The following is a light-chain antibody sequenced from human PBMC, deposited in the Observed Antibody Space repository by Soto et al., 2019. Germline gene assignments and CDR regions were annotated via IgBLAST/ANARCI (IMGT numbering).Light chain of an antibody. J-gene: IGLJ1*01. Sequence: LAQPASVSGSPGQSITISCTGTSSDIGSYDYVSWYQQHPGKAPNLIIYEVTDRPSGVSNRFSGSKSGNTASLTISGLQAEDEADYYCSSFTSTSTRLFGSGTKVTVL. CDR3: SSFTSTSTRL. V-gene: IGLV2-14*01. CDR2: EVT. CDR1: SSDIGSYDY.